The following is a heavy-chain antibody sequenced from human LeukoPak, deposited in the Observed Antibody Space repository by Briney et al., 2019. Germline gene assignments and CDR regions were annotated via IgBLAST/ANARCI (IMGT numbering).Heavy chain of an antibody. V-gene: IGHV4-59*11. J-gene: IGHJ6*03. CDR2: IYYSGST. CDR1: GGSISSHC. Sequence: SETLSLTCTVSGGSISSHCWSWIRQPPGKGLEWIGYIYYSGSTNYNPSLKSRVTISVDTSKNQFSLKLSSVTAADTALYYCARALIAARGEIYMDVWGKGTTVTVSS. D-gene: IGHD6-6*01. CDR3: ARALIAARGEIYMDV.